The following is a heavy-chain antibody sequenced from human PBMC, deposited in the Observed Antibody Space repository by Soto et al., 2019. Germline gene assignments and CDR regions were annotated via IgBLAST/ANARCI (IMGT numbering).Heavy chain of an antibody. CDR2: IWYDGSNK. CDR3: ARVRIGSGWPHDAFDI. D-gene: IGHD6-19*01. Sequence: QVQLVESGGCVVQPGRSLRLSCAASGFTFSSYGMHWVRQAPGKGLEWVAVIWYDGSNKYYADSVKGRFTISRDNSKNTLYLQMNSLRAEDTAVYYCARVRIGSGWPHDAFDIWGQGTMVTVSS. V-gene: IGHV3-33*01. CDR1: GFTFSSYG. J-gene: IGHJ3*02.